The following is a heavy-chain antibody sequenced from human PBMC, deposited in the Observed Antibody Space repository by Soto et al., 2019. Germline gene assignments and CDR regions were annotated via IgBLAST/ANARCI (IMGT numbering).Heavy chain of an antibody. Sequence: QVQLVESGGGVVQPGRSLRLSCAASGFTFSSYGMHWVRQAPGKGLEWVAVISYDGSNKYYADSVKGRFTISRDNSKNTLYLQMNSLRAEDTAVYYCAKIASAFDSWGQGTMVTVSS. V-gene: IGHV3-30*18. J-gene: IGHJ3*02. CDR3: AKIASAFDS. CDR2: ISYDGSNK. CDR1: GFTFSSYG.